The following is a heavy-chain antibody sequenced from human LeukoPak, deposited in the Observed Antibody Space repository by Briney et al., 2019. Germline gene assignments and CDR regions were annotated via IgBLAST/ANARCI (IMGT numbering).Heavy chain of an antibody. CDR1: GYTFTGYY. J-gene: IGHJ4*02. V-gene: IGHV1-2*02. CDR3: ARVKTGYYLR. CDR2: INPNSGGT. Sequence: GASVKVSCKASGYTFTGYYMHWVRQAPGQGLEWMGWINPNSGGTNYAQKFQGRVTMTGDTSISTAYMELSRLRSDDTAVYYCARVKTGYYLRWGQGTLVTVSS. D-gene: IGHD3-9*01.